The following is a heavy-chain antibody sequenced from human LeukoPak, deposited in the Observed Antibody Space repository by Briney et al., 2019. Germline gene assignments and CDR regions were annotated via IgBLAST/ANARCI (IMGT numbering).Heavy chain of an antibody. CDR3: GRAFWSGSPFDY. Sequence: ASVKVSCKASGYTFTSYYMHWVRQAPGQGLEWMGIINPSGGSTSYAQEFQGRVTMTRDTSTSTVYTELTSLRSEDTAVYFCGRAFWSGSPFDYWGQGTLATVSS. J-gene: IGHJ4*02. CDR1: GYTFTSYY. CDR2: INPSGGST. V-gene: IGHV1-46*03. D-gene: IGHD3-3*01.